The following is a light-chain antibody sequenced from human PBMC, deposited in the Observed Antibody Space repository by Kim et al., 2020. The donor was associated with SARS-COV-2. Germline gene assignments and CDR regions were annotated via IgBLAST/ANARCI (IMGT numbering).Light chain of an antibody. CDR1: SLRSYY. CDR3: NSRDSSGNHVA. J-gene: IGLJ2*01. V-gene: IGLV3-19*01. Sequence: ALGQTVRITCQGDSLRSYYASWYQQKPGQAPVLVIYGKNNRPSGIPDRFSGSSSGNTASLTITGAQAEDEADYYCNSRDSSGNHVAFGGGTKVTVL. CDR2: GKN.